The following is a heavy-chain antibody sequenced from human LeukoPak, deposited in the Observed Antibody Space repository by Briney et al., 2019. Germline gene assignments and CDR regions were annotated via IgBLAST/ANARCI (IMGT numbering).Heavy chain of an antibody. CDR2: ISAYNGNT. D-gene: IGHD2-21*02. Sequence: ASVKVSFKASGYTFTSYGISWVRPAPGQGLEWMGWISAYNGNTNYAQKLQGRVTMTTDTSTSTAYMELRCLRSDDTAVYYCAKAYCGGDCYSNWFDPWGQGTLVTVSS. CDR1: GYTFTSYG. V-gene: IGHV1-18*01. CDR3: AKAYCGGDCYSNWFDP. J-gene: IGHJ5*02.